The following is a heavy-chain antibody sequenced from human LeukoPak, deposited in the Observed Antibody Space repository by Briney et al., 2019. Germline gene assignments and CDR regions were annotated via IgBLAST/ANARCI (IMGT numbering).Heavy chain of an antibody. CDR1: GDSVSSNSAA. J-gene: IGHJ5*02. Sequence: SQTLSLTRAISGDSVSSNSAAWNWIRQSPSRGLEWLGRTYYRSKWYNDYAVSVKSRITINPDTSKNQFSLQLNSVTPEDTAVYYCAREGHIVVVPAAIRGLFDWFDPWGQGTLVTVSS. CDR3: AREGHIVVVPAAIRGLFDWFDP. V-gene: IGHV6-1*01. D-gene: IGHD2-2*02. CDR2: TYYRSKWYN.